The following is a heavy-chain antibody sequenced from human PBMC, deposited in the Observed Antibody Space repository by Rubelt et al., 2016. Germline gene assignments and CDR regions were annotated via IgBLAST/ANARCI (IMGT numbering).Heavy chain of an antibody. D-gene: IGHD1-26*01. CDR2: INSDGGVK. CDR3: ACIGLTLSY. V-gene: IGHV3-48*02. J-gene: IGHJ4*02. CDR1: GFSFSGHW. Sequence: EVQLVESGGGLVQPGGSLRVSCTASGFSFSGHWMTWVRQAPGKGLEWVSYINSDGGVKYYADSVKGRFTISRDNAKKSLYLQMGSLREEDTAVYYCACIGLTLSYWGQGTLVTVSS.